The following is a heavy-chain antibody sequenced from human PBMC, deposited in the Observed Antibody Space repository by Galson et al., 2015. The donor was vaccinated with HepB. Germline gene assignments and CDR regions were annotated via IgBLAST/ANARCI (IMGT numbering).Heavy chain of an antibody. CDR2: IYYSGST. CDR3: ARGGLVNAFDI. J-gene: IGHJ3*02. D-gene: IGHD6-19*01. V-gene: IGHV4-31*03. Sequence: TLSLTCTVSGGSISSGGYYWSWIRQHPGKGLEWIGYIYYSGSTYYNPSLKSRVTISVDTSKNQFSLKLSSVTAADTAVYYCARGGLVNAFDIWGQGTMVTVSS. CDR1: GGSISSGGYY.